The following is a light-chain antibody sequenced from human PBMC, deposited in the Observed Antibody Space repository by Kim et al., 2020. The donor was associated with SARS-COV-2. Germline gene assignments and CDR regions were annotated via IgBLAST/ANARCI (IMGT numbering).Light chain of an antibody. V-gene: IGLV2-14*03. J-gene: IGLJ3*02. CDR2: DVS. Sequence: GQSITISCTGSSSDIGGYNYVSWYQQHPGKAPKLMIYDVSNRPSGVSNRFSGSKSGYTASLTISGLQDEDEGDYYCSSYTSSNTLMFGGGTKLTVL. CDR3: SSYTSSNTLM. CDR1: SSDIGGYNY.